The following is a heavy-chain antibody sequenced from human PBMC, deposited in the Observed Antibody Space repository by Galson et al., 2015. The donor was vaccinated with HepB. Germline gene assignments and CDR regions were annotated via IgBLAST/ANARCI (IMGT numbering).Heavy chain of an antibody. J-gene: IGHJ4*02. V-gene: IGHV2-5*01. CDR3: AHIPSPGAGTYYFDY. Sequence: PALVKPTQTLPLTCTFSGFSLTTSGVGVGWIRQPPGKALEWTALIYGNDDKRYSPSLKRRLTITKDTSKKQVVLTMTNMDPVDTATYYCAHIPSPGAGTYYFDYWGQGTLVTVSS. CDR1: GFSLTTSGVG. CDR2: IYGNDDK. D-gene: IGHD1-26*01.